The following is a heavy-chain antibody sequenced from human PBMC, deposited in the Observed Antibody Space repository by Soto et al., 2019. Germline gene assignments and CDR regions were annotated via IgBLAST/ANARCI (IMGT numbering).Heavy chain of an antibody. CDR2: IWYDGSQK. CDR1: GFNFSKFG. V-gene: IGHV3-33*07. J-gene: IGHJ4*01. D-gene: IGHD3-16*01. Sequence: QAHLVESGGRVVQPGRSLRLSCAASGFNFSKFGMYWVRQAPGKGLEWVSVIWYDGSQKYYADSVKRRFTISRDNSNNTLYLQVSSLRAEDTAVYYCAKGVWVLYTFGSPLDNWRHGTLVTVSS. CDR3: AKGVWVLYTFGSPLDN.